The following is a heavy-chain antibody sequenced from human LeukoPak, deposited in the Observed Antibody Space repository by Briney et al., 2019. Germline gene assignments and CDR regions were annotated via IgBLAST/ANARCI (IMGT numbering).Heavy chain of an antibody. V-gene: IGHV4-34*01. CDR3: ARGCSGGSCYGSYDY. CDR1: GGSFSGYY. J-gene: IGHJ4*02. Sequence: KASETLSLTCAVYGGSFSGYYWSWIRPPPGKGLEWIGEINHSGSTNYNPSLKSRVTISVDTSKNQFSLKLSSVTAADTAVYYCARGCSGGSCYGSYDYWGQGTLVTVSS. CDR2: INHSGST. D-gene: IGHD2-15*01.